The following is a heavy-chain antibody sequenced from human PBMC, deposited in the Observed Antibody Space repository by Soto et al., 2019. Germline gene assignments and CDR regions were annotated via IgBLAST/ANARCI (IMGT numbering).Heavy chain of an antibody. V-gene: IGHV4-59*01. CDR2: IYYSGST. Sequence: SETLSLTGTVSGGSISSYYWSWIRQPPGKGLEWIGYIYYSGSTNYNPSLKSRVTISVDTSKDQFSLKLSSVTAADTAVYYCARDISPDYSTLGWFDPWGQGTLVTVSS. CDR1: GGSISSYY. J-gene: IGHJ5*02. D-gene: IGHD4-4*01. CDR3: ARDISPDYSTLGWFDP.